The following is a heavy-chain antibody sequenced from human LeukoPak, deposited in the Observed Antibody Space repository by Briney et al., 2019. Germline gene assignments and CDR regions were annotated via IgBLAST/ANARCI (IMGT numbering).Heavy chain of an antibody. Sequence: PGGSLRLSCAASGFTFSSYAMSWVRQAPGKGLEWVSAISGSGGSTYYADSVKGRFTISRDNSKNTLYLQMNSLRAEDTAVYYCAKDRPLKGLADWYYFDYWGQGTLVTVSS. CDR2: ISGSGGST. D-gene: IGHD3-9*01. V-gene: IGHV3-23*01. CDR1: GFTFSSYA. J-gene: IGHJ4*02. CDR3: AKDRPLKGLADWYYFDY.